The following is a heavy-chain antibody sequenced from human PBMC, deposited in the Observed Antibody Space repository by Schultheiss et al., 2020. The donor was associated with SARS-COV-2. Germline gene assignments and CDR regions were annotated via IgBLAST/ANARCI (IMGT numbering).Heavy chain of an antibody. J-gene: IGHJ6*02. CDR2: ISGSGGST. CDR1: GFTFSSYA. D-gene: IGHD3-10*01. CDR3: ASIHITMVRGVGYYGMDV. Sequence: GGSLRLSCAASGFTFSSYAMSWVRQAPGKGLEWVSAISGSGGSTYYADSVKGRFTISRDNAKNSLYLQMNSLRAEDTAVYYCASIHITMVRGVGYYGMDVWGQGTTVTVSS. V-gene: IGHV3-23*01.